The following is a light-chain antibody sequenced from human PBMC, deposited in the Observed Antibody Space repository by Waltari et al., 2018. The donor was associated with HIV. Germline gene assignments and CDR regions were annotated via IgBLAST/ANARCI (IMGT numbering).Light chain of an antibody. CDR3: STYTSSSTRGVV. V-gene: IGLV2-14*01. J-gene: IGLJ2*01. Sequence: QSALTQPASVSGSPGQSITISCPGTRSDVGGYNYVSWYQQHPGKAPNLLVYWVSNRPAGVSNRFSGCKSGKTAALTISGLRAEDEADYYCSTYTSSSTRGVVFGGGTKLTVL. CDR1: RSDVGGYNY. CDR2: WVS.